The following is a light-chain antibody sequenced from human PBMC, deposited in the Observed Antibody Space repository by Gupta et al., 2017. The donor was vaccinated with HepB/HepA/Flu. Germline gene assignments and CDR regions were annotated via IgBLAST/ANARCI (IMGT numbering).Light chain of an antibody. CDR2: SAS. Sequence: DIVVTQSPDSLAVSLGERATINCKSSQNLLYNSNSEKYVAWYQQKPGQPPKLLIYSASLRKSGVPDRFSGSGSGTDFTFTISNLQAEDVAVYYCHQYHSSPWTFGQGTKVEI. J-gene: IGKJ1*01. CDR1: QNLLYNSNSEKY. V-gene: IGKV4-1*01. CDR3: HQYHSSPWT.